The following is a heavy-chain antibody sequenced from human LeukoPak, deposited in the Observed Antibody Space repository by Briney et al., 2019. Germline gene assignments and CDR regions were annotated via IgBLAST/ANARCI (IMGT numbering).Heavy chain of an antibody. CDR2: INHSGST. CDR3: ARAYDCSGGSCSYYYYYMDV. D-gene: IGHD2-15*01. J-gene: IGHJ6*03. Sequence: PSETLSLTCAVYGGSFSGYYWSWIRQPPGKGLEWIGEINHSGSTNYNPSLKSRVTISVDTSKNHFSLKLSSVTAADTAVYYCARAYDCSGGSCSYYYYYMDVWGKGTTVTVSS. CDR1: GGSFSGYY. V-gene: IGHV4-34*01.